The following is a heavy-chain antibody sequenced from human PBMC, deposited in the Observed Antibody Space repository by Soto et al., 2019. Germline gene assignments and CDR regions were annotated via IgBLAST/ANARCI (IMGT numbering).Heavy chain of an antibody. CDR2: ISSSGSTI. J-gene: IGHJ3*02. D-gene: IGHD6-6*01. CDR1: GFPFRDYY. CDR3: ARVRGGELVRHIDAFDI. Sequence: GGAPRISFAASGFPFRDYYMSWIRPAPGEGLEWVSYISSSGSTIYYADSVKGRFTISRDNAKNSLYLQMNSLRAEDTAVYYCARVRGGELVRHIDAFDIWGQGTMVTVSS. V-gene: IGHV3-11*01.